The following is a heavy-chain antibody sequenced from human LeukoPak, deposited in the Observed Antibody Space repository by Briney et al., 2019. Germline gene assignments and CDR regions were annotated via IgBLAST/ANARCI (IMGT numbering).Heavy chain of an antibody. CDR3: ARAGGYSDYDTCDY. Sequence: ASVKVSGKASGYTFTGYYMHWVRQAPGQGPEWMGWINPNSGGTNYAQKFQGRVTMTRDTSISTAYMDLTKLRSDDTAVYYCARAGGYSDYDTCDYWGQGTLVTVSS. CDR1: GYTFTGYY. CDR2: INPNSGGT. J-gene: IGHJ4*01. V-gene: IGHV1-2*02. D-gene: IGHD5-12*01.